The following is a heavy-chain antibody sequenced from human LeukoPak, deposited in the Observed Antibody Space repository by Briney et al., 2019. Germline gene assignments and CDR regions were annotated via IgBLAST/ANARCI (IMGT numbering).Heavy chain of an antibody. V-gene: IGHV3-23*01. CDR3: ARKITMVRGPLIKGYFDL. Sequence: GGSLRLSCSGSGFTFMNYVMAWVRQAPGKGLEWVSSIRLGGGLTHSADPVKGRFIISRDMNTLFLQTNNLRPEDTAMYYCARKITMVRGPLIKGYFDLWGRGTLVSVSS. CDR1: GFTFMNYV. D-gene: IGHD3-10*01. J-gene: IGHJ2*01. CDR2: IRLGGGLT.